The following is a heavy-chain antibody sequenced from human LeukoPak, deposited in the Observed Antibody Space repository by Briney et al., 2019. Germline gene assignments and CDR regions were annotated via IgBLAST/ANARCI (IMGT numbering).Heavy chain of an antibody. CDR2: IIPIFGTA. J-gene: IGHJ2*01. V-gene: IGHV1-69*05. CDR1: GGTFSSYA. CDR3: ARSVELNTELIAASLWYFDL. Sequence: SVKVFCKASGGTFSSYAISWVRQAPGQGLEWMGRIIPIFGTANYAQKFQGRVTITTDESTSTAYMELSSLRSEDTAVYYCARSVELNTELIAASLWYFDLWGRGTLVTVSS. D-gene: IGHD6-13*01.